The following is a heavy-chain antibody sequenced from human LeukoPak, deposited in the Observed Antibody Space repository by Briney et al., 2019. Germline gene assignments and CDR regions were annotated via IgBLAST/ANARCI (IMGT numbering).Heavy chain of an antibody. CDR1: GFTFSSSA. D-gene: IGHD6-6*01. Sequence: GGSLRLSCAASGFTFSSSAVSWVRQAAGKGLEWVSGISASGGSTYYADSVKGRFTISRDNSKNTVYLQMNSLRAEDTAVYYCASEYSSSSGYWGQGTLVTVSS. CDR3: ASEYSSSSGY. CDR2: ISASGGST. V-gene: IGHV3-23*01. J-gene: IGHJ4*02.